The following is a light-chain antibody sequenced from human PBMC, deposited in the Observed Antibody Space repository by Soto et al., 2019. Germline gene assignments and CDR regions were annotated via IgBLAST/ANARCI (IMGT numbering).Light chain of an antibody. Sequence: IPFTQSPSSLSAFVGGRVTVPCLSSQNIDNYLNWYVQRPGKAPELLIYSTSNLKSGVPSRFRGSGSGTDFSLTINSLQSEDFATYYCQQSSNIPWTFGQGTKVDIK. CDR2: STS. CDR3: QQSSNIPWT. J-gene: IGKJ1*01. CDR1: QNIDNY. V-gene: IGKV1-39*01.